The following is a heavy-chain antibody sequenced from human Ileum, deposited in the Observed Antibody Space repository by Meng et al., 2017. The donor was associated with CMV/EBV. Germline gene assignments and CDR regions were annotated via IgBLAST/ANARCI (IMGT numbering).Heavy chain of an antibody. Sequence: YTFTDYYLHWVRPAPGQGLEWMGWINPNSGGTNYAQKFQGRVTMTRDTSITTAYMELSRLRSDDTAMYYCARARGYDILTGYGLPDYWGQGPLVTVSS. CDR3: ARARGYDILTGYGLPDY. J-gene: IGHJ4*02. D-gene: IGHD3-9*01. V-gene: IGHV1-2*02. CDR1: YTFTDYY. CDR2: INPNSGGT.